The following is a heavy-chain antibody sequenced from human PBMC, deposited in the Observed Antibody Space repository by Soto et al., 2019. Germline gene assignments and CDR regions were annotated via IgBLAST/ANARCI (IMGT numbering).Heavy chain of an antibody. J-gene: IGHJ4*02. CDR1: GFSLSTSGVG. Sequence: QITLKESGPTLVKPTQTLTLTCTFSGFSLSTSGVGVGWIRQPPGKALEWLALIYWDDDKRYSPSLKSRLTNTKDTSKNQVVLTMTNMDPVDTATYYCAHRPLPDYGDYVHFDYWGQGTLVTVAS. V-gene: IGHV2-5*02. D-gene: IGHD4-17*01. CDR3: AHRPLPDYGDYVHFDY. CDR2: IYWDDDK.